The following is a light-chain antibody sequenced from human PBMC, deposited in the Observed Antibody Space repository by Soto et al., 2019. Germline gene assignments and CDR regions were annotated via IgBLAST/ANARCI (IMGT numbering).Light chain of an antibody. CDR1: QGVSDY. V-gene: IGKV1-27*01. J-gene: IGKJ4*01. CDR3: QRYNSAPHT. Sequence: IQMTQSPSSLSASVGDRVTITCRASQGVSDYLAWYQQRPGEIPKLLIYAASTLQSGVPSRFRGSGSGTDFTLTISSLQPEDVATYYCQRYNSAPHTFGGGTKVDIK. CDR2: AAS.